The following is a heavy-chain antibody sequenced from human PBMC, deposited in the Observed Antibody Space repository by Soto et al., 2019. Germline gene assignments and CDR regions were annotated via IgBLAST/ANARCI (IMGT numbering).Heavy chain of an antibody. D-gene: IGHD3-10*01. Sequence: LRLSCAASGFTFSSYEMNWVRQAPGKGLEWVSYISSSGSTIYYADSVKGRFTISRDNAKNSLYLQMNSLRAEDTAVYYCARAPLYGSGSYYPEPNWFDPWGQGTLVTVSS. V-gene: IGHV3-48*03. CDR3: ARAPLYGSGSYYPEPNWFDP. CDR1: GFTFSSYE. J-gene: IGHJ5*02. CDR2: ISSSGSTI.